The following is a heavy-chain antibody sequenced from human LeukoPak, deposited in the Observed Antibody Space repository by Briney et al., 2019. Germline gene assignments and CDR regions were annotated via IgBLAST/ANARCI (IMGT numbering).Heavy chain of an antibody. D-gene: IGHD2-2*01. Sequence: SVKVSCKASGGTFSSYAISWVRHAPGQGLEWMGGIIPLFGTANYAQKFQCRVTITTDESTSTAYMELSSLRSEDTAVYYCARSGCSSTSCRYYYYYMDVRGKGTTVTVSS. CDR2: IIPLFGTA. CDR3: ARSGCSSTSCRYYYYYMDV. V-gene: IGHV1-69*05. CDR1: GGTFSSYA. J-gene: IGHJ6*03.